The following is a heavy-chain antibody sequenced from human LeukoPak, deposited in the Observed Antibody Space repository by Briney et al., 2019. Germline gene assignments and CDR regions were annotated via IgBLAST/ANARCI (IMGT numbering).Heavy chain of an antibody. J-gene: IGHJ6*04. Sequence: GGSLRLSCAASGFTFIAYSMNWVRQAPGKGLEWVSSISSSSSYIYYADSVKGRFTISRDNAKNSLYLQMNSLRAEDTAVYYCAELGITMIGGVWGKGTTVTISS. D-gene: IGHD3-10*02. CDR2: ISSSSSYI. CDR3: AELGITMIGGV. V-gene: IGHV3-21*01. CDR1: GFTFIAYS.